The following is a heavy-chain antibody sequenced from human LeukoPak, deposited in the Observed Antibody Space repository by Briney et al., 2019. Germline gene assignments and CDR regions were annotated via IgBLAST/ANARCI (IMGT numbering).Heavy chain of an antibody. J-gene: IGHJ3*02. Sequence: SETLSHLCTVSGGSISGYFWSWIQQSPGKGLVWIGYMYYSGSTNYNPSLKSRVTISIDMSKNQFSLTLSSVTAADTALYYCARHFTYYYDSSGYPRDAFDIWGQGTMVTVSS. CDR1: GGSISGYF. D-gene: IGHD3-22*01. V-gene: IGHV4-59*08. CDR2: MYYSGST. CDR3: ARHFTYYYDSSGYPRDAFDI.